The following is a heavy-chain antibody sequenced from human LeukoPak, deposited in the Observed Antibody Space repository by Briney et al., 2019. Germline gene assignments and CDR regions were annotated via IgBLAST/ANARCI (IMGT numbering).Heavy chain of an antibody. CDR3: AARERMYYYDS. D-gene: IGHD3-22*01. CDR2: IYYSGST. V-gene: IGHV4-59*01. Sequence: PSETLSLTCTVSGGSISSYYWSWIRQPPGKGLEWIGYIYYSGSTNYNPSLKSRVTISVDMSKNQFSLKLSSVTAADTAVYYCAARERMYYYDSWGQGTLVTVSS. J-gene: IGHJ4*02. CDR1: GGSISSYY.